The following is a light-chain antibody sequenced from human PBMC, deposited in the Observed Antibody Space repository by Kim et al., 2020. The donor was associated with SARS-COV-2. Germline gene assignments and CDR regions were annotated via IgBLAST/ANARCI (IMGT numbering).Light chain of an antibody. Sequence: SVSPGQTANITCSGDKLGDKYASWYQQQPGQSPVLVIYQDKKRPSGIPERFSGSNSGNTASLTISGTQAMDEADYYCQTWDSSTVVFGGGTQLTVL. CDR1: KLGDKY. CDR3: QTWDSSTVV. V-gene: IGLV3-1*01. J-gene: IGLJ2*01. CDR2: QDK.